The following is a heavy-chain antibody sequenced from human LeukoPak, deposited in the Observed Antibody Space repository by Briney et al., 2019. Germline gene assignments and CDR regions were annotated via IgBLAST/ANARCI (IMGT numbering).Heavy chain of an antibody. J-gene: IGHJ6*02. CDR2: IIPILGIA. V-gene: IGHV1-69*04. Sequence: SVKVSCKASGYSFTSYAISWVRQAPGQGLEWMGRIIPILGIANYAQKFQGRVTITADKSTSTAYMELSSLRSEDTAVYYCARDNRIAALGGDYYYYYGMDVWGQGTTVTVSS. CDR1: GYSFTSYA. D-gene: IGHD6-13*01. CDR3: ARDNRIAALGGDYYYYYGMDV.